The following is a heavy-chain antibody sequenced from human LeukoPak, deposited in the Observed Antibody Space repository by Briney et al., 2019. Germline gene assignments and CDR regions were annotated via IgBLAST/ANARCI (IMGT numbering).Heavy chain of an antibody. CDR2: IWYDGSNK. CDR3: ARDRSSPYYYMDV. CDR1: GFTFSSYG. D-gene: IGHD6-13*01. J-gene: IGHJ6*03. V-gene: IGHV3-33*01. Sequence: GGSLRLSCAASGFTFSSYGMHWVRRAPGKGLEWVAVIWYDGSNKYYADFVKGRFTISRDNSKNTLYLQMNSLRAEDTAVYYCARDRSSPYYYMDVWGKGTTVTVSS.